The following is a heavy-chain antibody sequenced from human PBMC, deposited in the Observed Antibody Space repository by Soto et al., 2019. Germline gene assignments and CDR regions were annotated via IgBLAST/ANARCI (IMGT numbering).Heavy chain of an antibody. D-gene: IGHD2-15*01. V-gene: IGHV3-33*01. CDR1: GFIFRNYG. Sequence: QVQLVESGGGVVQAGRSLRLSCAASGFIFRNYGMQWVHHTTDRGLEWVAVIWSDGSRRYYADSVEGRFTISRDNSMNTLYPEMDSLRPDDTAIYFCARDQGYCPDGHCYSHFDLWGKGTLVNVYS. J-gene: IGHJ4*02. CDR3: ARDQGYCPDGHCYSHFDL. CDR2: IWSDGSRR.